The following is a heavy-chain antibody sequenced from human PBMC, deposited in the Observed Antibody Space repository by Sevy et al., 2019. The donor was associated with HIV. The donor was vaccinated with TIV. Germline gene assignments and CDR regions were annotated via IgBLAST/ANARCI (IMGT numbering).Heavy chain of an antibody. V-gene: IGHV3-30*02. CDR3: AKDRKVLLVVYAIPFDVFDI. D-gene: IGHD2-8*02. CDR1: GFTFSNHA. CDR2: IRYDGSDE. Sequence: WGSLRLSCAASGFTFSNHAMHWVRQAPGKGLEWVAFIRYDGSDEYYADSVKGRFTISRDNSKNTLYLQMNSLRPEDTAVYYCAKDRKVLLVVYAIPFDVFDIWGQGTMVTVSS. J-gene: IGHJ3*02.